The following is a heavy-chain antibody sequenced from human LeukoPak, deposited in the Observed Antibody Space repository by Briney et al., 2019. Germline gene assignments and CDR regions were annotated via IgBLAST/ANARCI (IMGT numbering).Heavy chain of an antibody. CDR2: IKQDGSEK. V-gene: IGHV3-7*03. D-gene: IGHD6-13*01. CDR3: AREWVAAAVETTPYFDY. CDR1: GFTFSSYS. J-gene: IGHJ4*02. Sequence: GGSLRLSCAASGFTFSSYSMNWVRQAPGKGLEWVANIKQDGSEKYYVDSVKGRFTISRDNAKNSLYLQMNSLRAEDTAVYYCAREWVAAAVETTPYFDYWGQGTLVTVSS.